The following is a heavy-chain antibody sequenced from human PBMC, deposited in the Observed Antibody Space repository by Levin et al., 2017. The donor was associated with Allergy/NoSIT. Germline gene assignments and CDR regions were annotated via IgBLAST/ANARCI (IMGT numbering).Heavy chain of an antibody. V-gene: IGHV3-74*01. Sequence: GESLKISCAASGFPFSSYWMHWVRQAPGKGLVWVARINSDGSSTSYADSVKGRFTISRDNAKNTLYLQMNSLRDEDTAVYYCAIPPPYDSSGRPPLRYWGQGTLVTVSA. CDR2: INSDGSST. J-gene: IGHJ4*02. D-gene: IGHD3-22*01. CDR1: GFPFSSYW. CDR3: AIPPPYDSSGRPPLRY.